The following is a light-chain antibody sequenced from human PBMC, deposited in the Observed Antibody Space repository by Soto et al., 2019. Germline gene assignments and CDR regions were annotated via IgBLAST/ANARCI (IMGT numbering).Light chain of an antibody. CDR2: GAS. J-gene: IGKJ1*01. V-gene: IGKV3-20*01. CDR3: QQYAGAPST. CDR1: QSVSNSY. Sequence: EIVLTQSPGTLSLSPGERATLSCRASQSVSNSYLACYQQKPGQGPRLLIFGASSRATGIPDRFSCSGSGTDFTLTISSLEPEDFSVYYCQQYAGAPSTFGQGTKVEI.